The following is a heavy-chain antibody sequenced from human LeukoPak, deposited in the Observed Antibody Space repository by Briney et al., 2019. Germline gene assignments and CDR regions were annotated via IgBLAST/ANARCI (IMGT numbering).Heavy chain of an antibody. CDR3: ARVIAAAGTGAFDI. V-gene: IGHV1-69*04. J-gene: IGHJ3*02. D-gene: IGHD6-13*01. CDR2: IIPILGIA. Sequence: GASVKVSCKASGGTFSSYVISWVRQAPGQGLEWMGRIIPILGIANYAQKFQGRVTITADKSTSTAYMELSSLRSEDTAVYYCARVIAAAGTGAFDIWGQGTMVTVSS. CDR1: GGTFSSYV.